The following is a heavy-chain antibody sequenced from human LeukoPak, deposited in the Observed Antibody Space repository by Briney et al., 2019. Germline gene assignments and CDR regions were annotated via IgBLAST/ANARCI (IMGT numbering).Heavy chain of an antibody. Sequence: GGSLRLSCAASGFTFSSYDMHWVRQATGKGLEWVSAIGTAGDTYYPGSVKCRFTISRENAKNSLYLQMNSLRAGDTAVYYCARWGYYDSSGYFGMDVWGQGTTVTVSS. D-gene: IGHD3-22*01. J-gene: IGHJ6*02. CDR1: GFTFSSYD. V-gene: IGHV3-13*01. CDR2: IGTAGDT. CDR3: ARWGYYDSSGYFGMDV.